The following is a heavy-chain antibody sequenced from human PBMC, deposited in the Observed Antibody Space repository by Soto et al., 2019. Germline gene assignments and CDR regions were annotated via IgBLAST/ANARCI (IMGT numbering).Heavy chain of an antibody. V-gene: IGHV4-30-2*01. CDR3: ARVPDY. J-gene: IGHJ4*02. Sequence: SEALSLTCAVSGVSISSGGYSCIWIRQPPGKGLEWIGYIYHSGSTYYNPSLKSRVTISVDRSKNQFSLKLSSVTAADTAVYYCARVPDYWGQGTLVTVSS. CDR2: IYHSGST. CDR1: GVSISSGGYS.